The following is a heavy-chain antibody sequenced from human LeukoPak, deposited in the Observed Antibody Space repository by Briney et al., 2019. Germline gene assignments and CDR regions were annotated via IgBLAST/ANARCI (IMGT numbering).Heavy chain of an antibody. D-gene: IGHD2-2*01. CDR2: TYYWSTGYN. V-gene: IGHV6-1*01. CDR1: GDSVSSNSVT. Sequence: SQTLSLTCAISGDSVSSNSVTWNWVRQSPSRGLEWLGRTYYWSTGYNDYAVSVRGRITVNPDTSKNQFSLNLNSVTPEDTAVYYYARRLTQYDCFDPWGQGILVTVSS. CDR3: ARRLTQYDCFDP. J-gene: IGHJ5*02.